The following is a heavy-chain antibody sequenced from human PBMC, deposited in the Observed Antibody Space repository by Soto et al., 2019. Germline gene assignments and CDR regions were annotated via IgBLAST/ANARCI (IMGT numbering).Heavy chain of an antibody. CDR2: IHYSGST. D-gene: IGHD6-19*01. V-gene: IGHV4-39*01. J-gene: IGHJ4*02. CDR3: AKGPPGYSSGWYCDY. CDR1: GDSISSSTYY. Sequence: ETLSLTCTVSGDSISSSTYYWGWIRQSPGKGLEWIGNIHYSGSTYYNPSLKSRVTISVDNSKNTLYLQMNSLRAEDTAVYYCAKGPPGYSSGWYCDYWGQGTLVTVSS.